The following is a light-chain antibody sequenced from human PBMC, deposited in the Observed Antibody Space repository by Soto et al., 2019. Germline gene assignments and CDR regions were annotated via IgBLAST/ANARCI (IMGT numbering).Light chain of an antibody. V-gene: IGKV3-15*01. CDR3: QQYNNWPSWT. CDR1: QSVSSN. Sequence: EIVMTQSPATLSISPGERATLSSRASQSVSSNLAWYQQKPGQAPRLLIYGASTRATGIPARFSGSGSGTEFTLTISSLQSEDFAVYYCQQYNNWPSWTFGQGTKV. CDR2: GAS. J-gene: IGKJ1*01.